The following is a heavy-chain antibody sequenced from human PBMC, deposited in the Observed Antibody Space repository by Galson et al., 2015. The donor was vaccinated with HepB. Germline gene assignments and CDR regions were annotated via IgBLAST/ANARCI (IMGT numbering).Heavy chain of an antibody. D-gene: IGHD1-14*01. Sequence: SCKASGYTFTSYAMHWVRQAPGQRLEWMGWINAGNGNTKYSQKFQGRVTITRDTSASTAYMELSSLRSEDTAVYYCAREEGDRTYYFDYWGQGTLVTVSS. CDR2: INAGNGNT. CDR3: AREEGDRTYYFDY. J-gene: IGHJ4*02. V-gene: IGHV1-3*01. CDR1: GYTFTSYA.